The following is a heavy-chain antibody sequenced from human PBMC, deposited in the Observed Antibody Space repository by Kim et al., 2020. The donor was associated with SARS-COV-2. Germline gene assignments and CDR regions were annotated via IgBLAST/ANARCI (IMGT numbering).Heavy chain of an antibody. CDR2: INAGNGNT. Sequence: ASVKVSCKASGYTFTSYAMHWVRQAPGQRLEWMGWINAGNGNTKYSQKFQGRVTITRDTSASTAYMELSSLRSEDTAVYYCAREENYYYYYGMDVWGQGTTVTVSS. CDR3: AREENYYYYYGMDV. V-gene: IGHV1-3*01. CDR1: GYTFTSYA. J-gene: IGHJ6*02.